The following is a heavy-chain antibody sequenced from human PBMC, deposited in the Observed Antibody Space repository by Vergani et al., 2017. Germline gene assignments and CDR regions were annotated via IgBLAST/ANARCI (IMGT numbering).Heavy chain of an antibody. CDR2: INPNGDAT. D-gene: IGHD1-26*01. Sequence: QVLLVQSGAELKKPGASVRVSCKASGFIFTDYYIHWMRQAPGQGLEWIGWINPNGDATHYAQNFRGRVTLTRDTSSTTAYMDLASLTSDDTAIYYCARDHQGPTTLDYWGQGSLVTVSS. V-gene: IGHV1-2*02. J-gene: IGHJ4*02. CDR1: GFIFTDYY. CDR3: ARDHQGPTTLDY.